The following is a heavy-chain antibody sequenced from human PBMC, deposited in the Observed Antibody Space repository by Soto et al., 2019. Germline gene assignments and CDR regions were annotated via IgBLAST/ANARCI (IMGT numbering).Heavy chain of an antibody. Sequence: QVQLVQSGAEVKKPGSSVKVSCKASGGTFSSYAISWVRQAPGQGLEWMGGIIPIFGTANYAQKFQGRVTITADEATSTAYMELSSLRSEDTAVYYCASHKSSSWYGLGAFDIWGQGTMVTVSS. CDR3: ASHKSSSWYGLGAFDI. V-gene: IGHV1-69*12. CDR1: GGTFSSYA. CDR2: IIPIFGTA. D-gene: IGHD6-13*01. J-gene: IGHJ3*02.